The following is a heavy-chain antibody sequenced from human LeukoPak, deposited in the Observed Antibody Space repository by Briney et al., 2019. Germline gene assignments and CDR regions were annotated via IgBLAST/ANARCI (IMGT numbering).Heavy chain of an antibody. CDR3: ARGRTVTTRPFDY. Sequence: GGSLRLSCAASGFTVSSNYMSWVRQAPGKGLEWVSVIYSGGSTYYADSVKGRFTISRDNSKNTLYLQMNSLRAEDTAVYYCARGRTVTTRPFDYWGQGTLVTVSS. CDR2: IYSGGST. V-gene: IGHV3-53*01. J-gene: IGHJ4*02. CDR1: GFTVSSNY. D-gene: IGHD4-17*01.